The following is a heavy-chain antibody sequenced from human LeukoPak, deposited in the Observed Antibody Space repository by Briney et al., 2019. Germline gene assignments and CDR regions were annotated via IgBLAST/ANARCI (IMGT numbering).Heavy chain of an antibody. CDR3: AKDRGDYLVLLFDY. CDR1: GFTFSSYA. Sequence: PGGSLRLSCAASGFTFSSYAMHWVRQAPGKGLEWVAFIRYDGSEKYYADSVKGRFTISRDNPKNTLYLQMSSLRPDDRAVYYCAKDRGDYLVLLFDYWGQGTLVTVSS. V-gene: IGHV3-30*02. CDR2: IRYDGSEK. J-gene: IGHJ4*02. D-gene: IGHD3-10*01.